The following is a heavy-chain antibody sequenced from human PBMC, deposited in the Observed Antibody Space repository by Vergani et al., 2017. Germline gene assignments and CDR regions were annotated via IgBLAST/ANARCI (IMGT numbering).Heavy chain of an antibody. CDR1: GFTFSSYG. J-gene: IGHJ4*02. V-gene: IGHV3-30*18. CDR3: AKLCGGDCYSADY. CDR2: ISYDGSNK. Sequence: QVQLVESGGGVVQPGRSLRLSCAASGFTFSSYGMHWVRQAPGKGLEWVAVISYDGSNKYYADSVKGRFTISRDNSKNTLYLQMNSLGAEDTAVYYCAKLCGGDCYSADYWGQGTLVTVSS. D-gene: IGHD2-21*01.